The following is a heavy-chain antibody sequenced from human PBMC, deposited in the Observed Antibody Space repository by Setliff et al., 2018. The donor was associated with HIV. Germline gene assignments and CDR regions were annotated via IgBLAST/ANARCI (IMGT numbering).Heavy chain of an antibody. V-gene: IGHV4-38-2*01. CDR3: ARVKSGTYYDFWSGYYSRVRDWYFDL. CDR2: IYHSGST. Sequence: PSETLSLTCAVSGYSISSGYYWGWIRQPPGKGLEWIGSIYHSGSTYYNPSLKSRVTISVDTSKNQFSLKLSPVTAADTAVYYCARVKSGTYYDFWSGYYSRVRDWYFDLWGRGTLVTVSS. D-gene: IGHD3-3*01. CDR1: GYSISSGYY. J-gene: IGHJ2*01.